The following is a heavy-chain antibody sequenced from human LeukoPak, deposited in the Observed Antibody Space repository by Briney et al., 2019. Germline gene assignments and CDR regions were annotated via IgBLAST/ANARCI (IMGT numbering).Heavy chain of an antibody. CDR1: GRSINSSSYY. V-gene: IGHV4-39*01. D-gene: IGHD2-2*01. Sequence: SDPLSLTCTVSGRSINSSSYYWAWIRKPPGKGLQRIGSIYYNGSTYYKPSIKSRVTISVDTSKNQFSVKLSSVTAADTAVYYCARGTTGYCSSRSCYGLRWFDPWGQGTLVTVSS. CDR2: IYYNGST. J-gene: IGHJ5*02. CDR3: ARGTTGYCSSRSCYGLRWFDP.